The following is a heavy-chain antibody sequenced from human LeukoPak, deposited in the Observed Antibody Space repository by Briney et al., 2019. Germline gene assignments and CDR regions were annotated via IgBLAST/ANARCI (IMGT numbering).Heavy chain of an antibody. CDR1: GFTFSSYD. D-gene: IGHD3-10*01. CDR2: ISYDGSNK. V-gene: IGHV3-30*18. CDR3: AKGGYGSGSSYFDY. Sequence: GGSLRLSCAASGFTFSSYDMHWVRQAPGKGLEWVAVISYDGSNKYYADSVKGRFTISRDNSKNTLYLQMNSLRAEDTAVYYCAKGGYGSGSSYFDYWGQGTLVTVSS. J-gene: IGHJ4*02.